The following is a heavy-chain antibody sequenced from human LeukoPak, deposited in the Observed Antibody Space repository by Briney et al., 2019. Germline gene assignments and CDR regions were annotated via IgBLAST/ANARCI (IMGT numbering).Heavy chain of an antibody. Sequence: GASVKVSCKASGYTFTGDYMHWVRQAPGQGLEWMGWINPNSGGTNYAQKFQGRVTMTRDTSISTAYMELSRLRSDDTAVYYCARDGITMTGSDWFDPWGQGTLVTVSS. D-gene: IGHD3-22*01. CDR3: ARDGITMTGSDWFDP. J-gene: IGHJ5*02. CDR2: INPNSGGT. V-gene: IGHV1-2*02. CDR1: GYTFTGDY.